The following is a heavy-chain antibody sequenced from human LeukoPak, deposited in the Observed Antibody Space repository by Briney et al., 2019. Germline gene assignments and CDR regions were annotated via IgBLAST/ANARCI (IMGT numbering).Heavy chain of an antibody. CDR1: GFTVSSNH. CDR2: IYDGSNT. D-gene: IGHD6-19*01. CDR3: ARASQWLAFDY. J-gene: IGHJ4*02. V-gene: IGHV3-66*01. Sequence: GGSLRLSCAASGFTVSSNHMAWVRQAPEKGVEWVSVIYDGSNTNYADSVKGRFTISRDKSKNTLYLQMNSLRVEDTSVYFCARASQWLAFDYWGQGILVTVSS.